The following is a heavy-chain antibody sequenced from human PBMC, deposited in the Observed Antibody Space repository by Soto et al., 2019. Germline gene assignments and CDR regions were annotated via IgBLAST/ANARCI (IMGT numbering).Heavy chain of an antibody. CDR3: ARSNGFDYYYYGMDV. CDR1: GGSISSGGYS. Sequence: PSETLSLTCAVSGGSISSGGYSWSWIRQPPGKGLEWIGYIYHSGSTYYNPSLKSRVTISVDRSNNQFSLKLSSVPAADTAAYYCARSNGFDYYYYGMDVWGQVTTVTVSS. D-gene: IGHD3-10*01. CDR2: IYHSGST. J-gene: IGHJ6*02. V-gene: IGHV4-30-2*01.